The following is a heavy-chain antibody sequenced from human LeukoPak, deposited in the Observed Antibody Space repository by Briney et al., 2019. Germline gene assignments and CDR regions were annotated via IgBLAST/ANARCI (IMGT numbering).Heavy chain of an antibody. Sequence: KPSETLSLTCTVSGGSISSGGYYWRWIRQHPGKGLEWIGYIYYSGSTYYNPSLKSRVTILVDTSKNQFSLKLSSVTAADTAVYYCARVAGDHGGNSRHLAHFDYWGQGTLVTVSS. J-gene: IGHJ4*02. CDR3: ARVAGDHGGNSRHLAHFDY. D-gene: IGHD4-23*01. CDR2: IYYSGST. CDR1: GGSISSGGYY. V-gene: IGHV4-31*03.